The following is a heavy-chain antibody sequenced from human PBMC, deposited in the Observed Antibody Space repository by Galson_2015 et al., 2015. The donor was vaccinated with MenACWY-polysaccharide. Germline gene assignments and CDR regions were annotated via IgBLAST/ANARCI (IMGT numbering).Heavy chain of an antibody. CDR3: ARHRPRGNGMDV. CDR1: GLIVSANY. J-gene: IGHJ6*02. V-gene: IGHV3-66*04. Sequence: SLRLSCAASGLIVSANYMAWFRQPPGKGLEWVSTIYSGGNTYYADSVKGRFTISRVNSKNTLYLQMNSLRADDTAMYYCARHRPRGNGMDVWGQGTTVTVSS. D-gene: IGHD1-14*01. CDR2: IYSGGNT.